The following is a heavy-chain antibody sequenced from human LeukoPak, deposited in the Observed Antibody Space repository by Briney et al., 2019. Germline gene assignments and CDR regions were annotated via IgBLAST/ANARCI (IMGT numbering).Heavy chain of an antibody. CDR2: IRYDGSID. J-gene: IGHJ4*02. V-gene: IGHV3-30*02. CDR3: ARDQGGTYNFDY. Sequence: GGSLRLSCAASGFTFSSCGFHWVRQAPGKGLEWVAFIRYDGSIDSYADSVKGRFTISRDNAKSRLYLQMNSLRAEDTAVFYCARDQGGTYNFDYWGQGTLVTVSS. D-gene: IGHD3-16*01. CDR1: GFTFSSCG.